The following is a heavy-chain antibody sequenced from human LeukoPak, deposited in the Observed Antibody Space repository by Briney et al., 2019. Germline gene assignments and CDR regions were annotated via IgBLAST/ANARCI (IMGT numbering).Heavy chain of an antibody. CDR3: ARGGGLDV. J-gene: IGHJ6*02. CDR1: GFTFSTYW. CDR2: IKQDGTEK. V-gene: IGHV3-7*03. Sequence: GGSLRLSCAASGFTFSTYWMTWVRQAPGKGLEWVANIKQDGTEKYYVDSVKGRFTISRDNAKNSLYLQMSNLRAEDTAVYFCARGGGLDVWGQGATVTVSS. D-gene: IGHD3-16*01.